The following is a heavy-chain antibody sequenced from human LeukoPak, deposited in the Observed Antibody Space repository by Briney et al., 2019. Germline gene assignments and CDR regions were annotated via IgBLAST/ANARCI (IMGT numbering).Heavy chain of an antibody. CDR3: ATTRITMVRGVIYARNYYFDY. D-gene: IGHD3-10*01. CDR2: FDPEDGET. V-gene: IGHV1-24*01. Sequence: ASVKVSCKVSGYTLTELSMHWVRQAPGKGLEWMGGFDPEDGETIYAQKFQGRVTMTEDTSTDTAYMELSSLRSEDTAVYYCATTRITMVRGVIYARNYYFDYWGQGTLVTVSS. CDR1: GYTLTELS. J-gene: IGHJ4*02.